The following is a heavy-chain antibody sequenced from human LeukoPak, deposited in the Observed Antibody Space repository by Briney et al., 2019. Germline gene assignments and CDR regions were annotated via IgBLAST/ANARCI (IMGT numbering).Heavy chain of an antibody. CDR1: GYRFTTYW. Sequence: GESLKISCKDSGYRFTTYWIGWVRQMPGKGLEWMGIIYPDDSNTRYSPSFQGQVTISADKSISTAYLQWSSLEASDTAMYYCVGHRGGSHPYNYYYYYMDVWGKGTTVTVSS. CDR3: VGHRGGSHPYNYYYYYMDV. J-gene: IGHJ6*03. CDR2: IYPDDSNT. V-gene: IGHV5-51*01. D-gene: IGHD1-26*01.